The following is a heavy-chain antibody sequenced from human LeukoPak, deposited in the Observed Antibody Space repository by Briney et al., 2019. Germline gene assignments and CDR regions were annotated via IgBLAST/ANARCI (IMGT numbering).Heavy chain of an antibody. CDR1: GGSISRGGYY. Sequence: SQTLSLTCTVSGGSISRGGYYWSWIRQHPGKGLEWIGYIYYSGSTYYNPSLKSRVTISVDTSKNQFSLKLSSVTAADTAVYYCARAPKDYYYYYMDVWGKGTTVTVSS. J-gene: IGHJ6*03. CDR2: IYYSGST. CDR3: ARAPKDYYYYYMDV. V-gene: IGHV4-31*03.